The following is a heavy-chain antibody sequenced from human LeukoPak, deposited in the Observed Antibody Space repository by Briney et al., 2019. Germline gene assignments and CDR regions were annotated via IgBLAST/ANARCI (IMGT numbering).Heavy chain of an antibody. D-gene: IGHD6-6*01. CDR2: IYYIGVT. Sequence: SETLSLTCTVSGGSLSSYYWSWIRQPPGPGLEWIGYIYYIGVTKYNPSRKSRVNISVDTSKNQFSLKLSSVTAADTAVYYCARHVRPARGFDYWGQGTLVTVSS. J-gene: IGHJ4*02. CDR3: ARHVRPARGFDY. V-gene: IGHV4-59*08. CDR1: GGSLSSYY.